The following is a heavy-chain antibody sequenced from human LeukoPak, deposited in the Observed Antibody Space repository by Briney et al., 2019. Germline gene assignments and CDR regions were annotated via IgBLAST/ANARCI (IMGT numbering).Heavy chain of an antibody. Sequence: SKTLSLTCAVYGGSFSGYYWSWIRQPPGKGLEWIGEINHSGSTNYNPSLKSRVTISVDTSKNQFSLKLSSVTAADTAVYYCARCTTGYSSSWGFDYWGQGTLVTVSS. V-gene: IGHV4-34*01. J-gene: IGHJ4*02. D-gene: IGHD6-13*01. CDR1: GGSFSGYY. CDR3: ARCTTGYSSSWGFDY. CDR2: INHSGST.